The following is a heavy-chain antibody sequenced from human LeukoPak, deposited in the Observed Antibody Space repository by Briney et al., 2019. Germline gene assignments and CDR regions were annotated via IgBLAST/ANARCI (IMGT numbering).Heavy chain of an antibody. D-gene: IGHD3-22*01. CDR1: RFTFSIYA. CDR2: ISYDGSNK. J-gene: IGHJ4*02. CDR3: AREKYYYDSSGYHGDSIFDY. V-gene: IGHV3-30*04. Sequence: GRSLRLSCAASRFTFSIYAMHWVRQAPGKGLECVAVISYDGSNKYYADSVKGRFTISRDNSNNTLYLQMNSLRAEDTPVNYCAREKYYYDSSGYHGDSIFDYWGQGPLVTVSS.